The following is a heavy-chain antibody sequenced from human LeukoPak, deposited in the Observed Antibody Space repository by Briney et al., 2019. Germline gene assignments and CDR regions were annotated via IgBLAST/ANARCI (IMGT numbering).Heavy chain of an antibody. CDR1: GDIFSSYA. V-gene: IGHV1-69*04. Sequence: SVKLFCKASGDIFSSYAISWARQAPGQGLEWMGRIIPILGIANYAQKFQGRVTITADKSTSTAYMELSSLRADDTAVYYCARGLAYCGGDCYSQNYWGQGTLVTVSS. J-gene: IGHJ4*02. CDR2: IIPILGIA. CDR3: ARGLAYCGGDCYSQNY. D-gene: IGHD2-21*02.